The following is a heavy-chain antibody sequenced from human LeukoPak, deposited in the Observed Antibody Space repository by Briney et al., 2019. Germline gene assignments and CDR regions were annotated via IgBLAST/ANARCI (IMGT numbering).Heavy chain of an antibody. Sequence: SETLSLTCAVYGGSFSGYYWSWIRQPPGKGLEWIGEINHSGSTNYNPSLKSRVTISVDTSKNQFSLKLSSVTAADTAVYYCAGGHKDLWNTVTFRLGAFDIWGQGTMVTVSS. CDR1: GGSFSGYY. CDR3: AGGHKDLWNTVTFRLGAFDI. V-gene: IGHV4-34*01. D-gene: IGHD4-17*01. J-gene: IGHJ3*02. CDR2: INHSGST.